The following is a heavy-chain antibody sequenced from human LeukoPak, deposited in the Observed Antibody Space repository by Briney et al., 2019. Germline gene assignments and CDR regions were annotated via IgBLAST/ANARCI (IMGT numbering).Heavy chain of an antibody. Sequence: GGSLRLSCAASGFTFSSYSMNWVRQAPGKGLEWVSAISGSGGSTYYAGSVKGRFTISRDNSKNTLYLQMNSLRAEDTAVYYCAKDEPEWELLFLFDYWGQGTLVTVSS. D-gene: IGHD1-26*01. CDR1: GFTFSSYS. V-gene: IGHV3-23*01. CDR2: ISGSGGST. J-gene: IGHJ4*02. CDR3: AKDEPEWELLFLFDY.